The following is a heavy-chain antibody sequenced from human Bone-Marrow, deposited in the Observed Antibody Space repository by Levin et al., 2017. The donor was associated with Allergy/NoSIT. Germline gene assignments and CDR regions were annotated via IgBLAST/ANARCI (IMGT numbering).Heavy chain of an antibody. J-gene: IGHJ4*02. CDR3: VRDDNWAFDY. CDR2: FGFGSFTE. D-gene: IGHD5-24*01. V-gene: IGHV3-48*02. Sequence: GGSLRLSCAASGFTFSSYSFNWVRQAPGKGLEWISYFGFGSFTEDYADSVKGRFTISRDNGKNSVFLQMNGLREEDTAVYYCVRDDNWAFDYWGQGTPVTVSS. CDR1: GFTFSSYS.